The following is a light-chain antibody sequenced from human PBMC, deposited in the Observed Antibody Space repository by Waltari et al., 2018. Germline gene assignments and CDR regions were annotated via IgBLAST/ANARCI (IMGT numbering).Light chain of an antibody. CDR1: QRVSRS. CDR3: QHYVRLPAT. CDR2: CAS. V-gene: IGKV3-20*01. Sequence: IVLTQSPGTLSLSPGERATLSCRASQRVSRSLAWYQQKPGQAPKLLIYCASTRATGIPDRFTGSGSGTDFSLTISSLEPEDFAIYFCQHYVRLPATFGQGTKVEIK. J-gene: IGKJ1*01.